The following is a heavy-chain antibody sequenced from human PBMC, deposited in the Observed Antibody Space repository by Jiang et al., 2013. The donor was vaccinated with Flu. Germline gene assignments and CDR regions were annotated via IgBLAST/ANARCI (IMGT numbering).Heavy chain of an antibody. V-gene: IGHV6-1*01. CDR2: TYYRSKWYN. CDR3: ARDPGLELQWGXAFDI. D-gene: IGHD1-7*01. CDR1: GDSVSSNSAA. Sequence: SQTLSLTCAISGDSVSSNSAAWNWIRQSPSRGLEWLGRTYYRSKWYNDYAVSVKSRITINPDTSKNQFSLQLNSVTPEDTAVYYCARDPGLELQWGXAFDIWGQGTMVTV. J-gene: IGHJ3*02.